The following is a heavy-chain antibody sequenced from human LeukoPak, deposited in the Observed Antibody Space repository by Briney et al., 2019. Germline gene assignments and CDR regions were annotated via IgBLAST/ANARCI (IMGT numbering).Heavy chain of an antibody. CDR3: ARDRAVRGVIIHYDY. J-gene: IGHJ4*02. CDR2: IYYSGST. Sequence: SETLSLTCTVSGGSISSGDYYWSWIRQPPGKGLEWIGYIYYSGSTYYNPSLKSRVTISVDTSKNQFSPKLSSVTAADTAVYYCARDRAVRGVIIHYDYWGQGTLVTVSS. D-gene: IGHD3-10*01. CDR1: GGSISSGDYY. V-gene: IGHV4-30-4*01.